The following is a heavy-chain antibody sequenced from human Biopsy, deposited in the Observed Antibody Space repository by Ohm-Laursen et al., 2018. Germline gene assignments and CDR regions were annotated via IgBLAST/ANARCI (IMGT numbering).Heavy chain of an antibody. V-gene: IGHV4-39*01. D-gene: IGHD5-24*01. CDR1: GGSIISYY. Sequence: TLSLTCSVSGGSIISYYWTWIRQPPGKGLEWIGRVYHSGTTYYSPSLKSRVTISVDTSKNQLSLKVTSVTAADTAAYYCARHDGNGPFALDSWGQGTLVTVSS. CDR2: VYHSGTT. CDR3: ARHDGNGPFALDS. J-gene: IGHJ4*02.